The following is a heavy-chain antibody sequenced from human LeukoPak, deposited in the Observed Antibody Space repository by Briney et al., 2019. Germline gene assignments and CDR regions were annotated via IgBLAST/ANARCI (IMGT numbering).Heavy chain of an antibody. V-gene: IGHV3-7*01. D-gene: IGHD1-26*01. CDR2: IKQDGSEK. Sequence: GGSLRLSCAASGFTFKSYAMNWVRQAPGKGLEWVANIKQDGSEKYYVDSVKGRFTISRDNAKNSLYLQMNSLRAEDTAVYYCARVSGSYYSYYYYYYMDVWGKGTTVTVSS. CDR3: ARVSGSYYSYYYYYYMDV. J-gene: IGHJ6*03. CDR1: GFTFKSYA.